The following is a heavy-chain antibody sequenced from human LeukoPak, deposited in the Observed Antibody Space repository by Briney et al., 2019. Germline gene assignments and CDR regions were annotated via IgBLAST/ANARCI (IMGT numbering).Heavy chain of an antibody. CDR1: GGSISSSSYY. Sequence: SETLSLTCTVSGGSISSSSYYWGWIRQPPGKGLEWIGSFYYSGSTYYNPSLKSRVTISLDTSRNQFSLKLTSVTAADTAVYYCAREKGYNWNYSSDYWGQGTLVTVSS. J-gene: IGHJ4*02. V-gene: IGHV4-39*07. CDR3: AREKGYNWNYSSDY. CDR2: FYYSGST. D-gene: IGHD1-7*01.